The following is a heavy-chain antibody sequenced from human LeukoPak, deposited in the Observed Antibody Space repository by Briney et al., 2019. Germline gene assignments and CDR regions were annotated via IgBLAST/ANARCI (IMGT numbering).Heavy chain of an antibody. V-gene: IGHV3-20*04. D-gene: IGHD3-10*01. Sequence: PGGSLRLSCAASGFTFYDYGMSWVRQAPGKGLEWVSGINWSGGETDYADSVKGGFIISRDNAKNSLYLQMSALTVDDTAVYYCVRHERGVYYYYYIDVWGKGTTVIVSS. CDR1: GFTFYDYG. J-gene: IGHJ6*03. CDR2: INWSGGET. CDR3: VRHERGVYYYYYIDV.